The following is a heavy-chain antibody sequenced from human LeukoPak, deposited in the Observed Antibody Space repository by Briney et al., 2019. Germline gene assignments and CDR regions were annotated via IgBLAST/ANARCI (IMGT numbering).Heavy chain of an antibody. D-gene: IGHD3-10*01. J-gene: IGHJ4*02. CDR1: GFTFSSYT. V-gene: IGHV3-21*01. Sequence: GGSLRLSCAASGFTFSSYTMNWVRQGPGKGLEWVSSLTSGSGFISYAESVRGRSTISRDNAKNSLYLQMDSLRADVTAVYYCARDGWLDYWGQGTLVTVSS. CDR2: LTSGSGFI. CDR3: ARDGWLDY.